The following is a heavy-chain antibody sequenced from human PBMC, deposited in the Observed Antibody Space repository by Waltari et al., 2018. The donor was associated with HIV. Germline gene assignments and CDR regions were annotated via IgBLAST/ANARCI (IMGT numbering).Heavy chain of an antibody. CDR3: AKHLRGVAVTTDWYFDL. J-gene: IGHJ2*01. CDR1: GFTFNNYA. CDR2: SSGGGATT. Sequence: EVRLVESGGGLVQPGGSLRVSCAASGFTFNNYATRWVRQAPVKRLAWVSASSGGGATTYHADSVKGWFTLTRDNSRNTLLLNTCSLTAEDRAVYCCAKHLRGVAVTTDWYFDLWGRGTLGTVSS. V-gene: IGHV3-23*04. D-gene: IGHD4-17*01.